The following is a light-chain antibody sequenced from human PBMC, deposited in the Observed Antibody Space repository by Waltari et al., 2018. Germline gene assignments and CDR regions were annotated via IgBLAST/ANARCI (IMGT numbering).Light chain of an antibody. V-gene: IGKV1-33*01. CDR1: QDISNN. CDR2: DAS. CDR3: QQYDNRPPYT. J-gene: IGKJ2*01. Sequence: DIQMTQSPSSLSASVGERVTITCQASQDISNNLTWYQQKPGKAPKLLIYDASNLETGVPSRFSGSGSGTDFTFTISSLQPEDIATYYCQQYDNRPPYTFGQGTKLEIK.